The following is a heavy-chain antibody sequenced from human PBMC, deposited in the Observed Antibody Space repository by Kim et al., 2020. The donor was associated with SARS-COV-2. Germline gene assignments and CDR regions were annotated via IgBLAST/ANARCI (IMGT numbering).Heavy chain of an antibody. V-gene: IGHV3-23*01. CDR2: VSGSGGST. D-gene: IGHD3-22*01. Sequence: GGSLRLSCAASGFSFSTYAMSWVRQAPGKGLEWVSGVSGSGGSTYYADSVKGRFTISRDNSKNTLYLEMNSLRAEDTAVYYCAKGIYFDSSGYYRNDAFDIWGRGTMVTVSS. CDR1: GFSFSTYA. J-gene: IGHJ3*02. CDR3: AKGIYFDSSGYYRNDAFDI.